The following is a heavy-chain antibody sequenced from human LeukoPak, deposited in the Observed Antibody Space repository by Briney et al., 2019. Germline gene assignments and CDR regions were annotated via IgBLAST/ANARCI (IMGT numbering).Heavy chain of an antibody. CDR1: GFTFSSYE. CDR2: ISSSGSTI. Sequence: GGSLRLSCAASGFTFSSYEMNWVRQAPGKGLEWVSYISSSGSTIYYADSVKGRFTISRDNAKNSLYLQMNSLRAEDTALYYCAKDTSWSYYYGLGGIDYWGQGTLVTVSS. CDR3: AKDTSWSYYYGLGGIDY. J-gene: IGHJ4*02. V-gene: IGHV3-48*03. D-gene: IGHD3-10*01.